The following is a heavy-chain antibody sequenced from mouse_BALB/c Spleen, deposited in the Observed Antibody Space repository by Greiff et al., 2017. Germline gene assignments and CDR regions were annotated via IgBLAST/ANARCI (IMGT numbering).Heavy chain of an antibody. CDR3: ARKRGLYYDYSFDY. V-gene: IGHV5-17*02. CDR1: GFTFSSFG. Sequence: EVQLVESGGGLVQPGGSRKLSCAASGFTFSSFGMHWVRQAPEKGLEWVAYISSGSSTIYYADTVKGRFTISRDNPKNTLFLQMTSLRSEDTAMYDCARKRGLYYDYSFDYWGQGTTLTVSS. J-gene: IGHJ2*01. CDR2: ISSGSSTI. D-gene: IGHD2-4*01.